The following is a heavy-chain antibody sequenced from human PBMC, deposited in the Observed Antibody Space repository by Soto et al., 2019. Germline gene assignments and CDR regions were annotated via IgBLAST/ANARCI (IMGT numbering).Heavy chain of an antibody. CDR1: GGSFSGYY. D-gene: IGHD2-21*01. V-gene: IGHV4-34*01. CDR2: INHSGST. Sequence: QVQLQQWGAGLLKPSETLSLTCAVYGGSFSGYYWTWIRQPPGTGLELIGEINHSGSTNYNPSLKSPLTISVDTSKNQFSLKPTSVTAADTAVYYCARDKIAGLFAYWGQGNLVTVSS. CDR3: ARDKIAGLFAY. J-gene: IGHJ4*02.